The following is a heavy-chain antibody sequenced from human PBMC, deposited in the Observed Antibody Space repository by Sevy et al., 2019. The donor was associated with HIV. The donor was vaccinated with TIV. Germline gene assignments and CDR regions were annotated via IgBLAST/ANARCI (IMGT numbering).Heavy chain of an antibody. CDR3: ARDVGYSIKWYPLY. CDR1: GFAFSSHA. CDR2: ISYEGTET. D-gene: IGHD6-13*01. J-gene: IGHJ4*01. Sequence: GGSLRLSCAASGFAFSSHAMHWVRQAPGKGLEWVAVISYEGTETFYAASVEGRFTISRDNSKNMLSLQINSLGPEDTAVYYCARDVGYSIKWYPLYWGHGTLVTVSS. V-gene: IGHV3-30-3*01.